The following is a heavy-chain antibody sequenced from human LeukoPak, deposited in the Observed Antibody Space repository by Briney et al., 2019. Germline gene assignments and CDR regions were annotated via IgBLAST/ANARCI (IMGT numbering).Heavy chain of an antibody. J-gene: IGHJ4*02. CDR2: ISGSGGST. Sequence: GGSLRLSCAASGFTFSSYAMSWVRQAPGKGLEWVSAISGSGGSTYYADSVKGRFTISRDNSKNTLYLQMNSPRAEDTAVYYCAKDPTRNTVTTPFYWGQGTLVTVSS. V-gene: IGHV3-23*01. CDR1: GFTFSSYA. CDR3: AKDPTRNTVTTPFY. D-gene: IGHD4-17*01.